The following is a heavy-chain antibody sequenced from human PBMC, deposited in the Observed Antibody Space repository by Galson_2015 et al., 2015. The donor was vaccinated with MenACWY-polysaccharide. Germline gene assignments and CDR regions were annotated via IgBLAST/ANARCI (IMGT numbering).Heavy chain of an antibody. D-gene: IGHD1-26*01. Sequence: SEPLSLTCAVYDSSIRSGYFWGWIRQPPGKGLEWIASIFHSGTTYYNPSLKIRVTISVDTSKNQFSLKLTSVTAADTAVYYCARVEKYSGSFYILYWGQGTLVTVSS. V-gene: IGHV4-38-2*01. CDR3: ARVEKYSGSFYILY. CDR2: IFHSGTT. CDR1: DSSIRSGYF. J-gene: IGHJ4*02.